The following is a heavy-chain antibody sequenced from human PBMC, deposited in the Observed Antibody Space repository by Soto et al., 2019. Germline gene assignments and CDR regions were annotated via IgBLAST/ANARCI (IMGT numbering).Heavy chain of an antibody. V-gene: IGHV4-34*01. J-gene: IGHJ4*02. CDR2: INHSGST. CDR1: GGSFSGYY. Sequence: PSETLSLTCAVYGGSFSGYYWSWIRQPPGKGLEWIGEINHSGSTNYNPSLKSRVTISVDTSKNQFSLKLSSVTAADTAVYYCARKDYDFWSGYQYYFDYWGQGTLVTVSS. CDR3: ARKDYDFWSGYQYYFDY. D-gene: IGHD3-3*01.